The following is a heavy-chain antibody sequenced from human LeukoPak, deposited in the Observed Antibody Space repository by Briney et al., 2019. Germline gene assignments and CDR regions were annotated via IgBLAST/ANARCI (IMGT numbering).Heavy chain of an antibody. CDR2: IIPIFGTA. J-gene: IGHJ6*03. D-gene: IGHD6-6*01. Sequence: SVKVSCXASGGTFSSYAISWVRQAPGQGLEWMGGIIPIFGTANYAQKFQGRVTITADESTSTAYSELSRLRSEDTAVYYCARENRLKEYSSSSGGYYYYMDVWGKGTTVTVSS. V-gene: IGHV1-69*13. CDR1: GGTFSSYA. CDR3: ARENRLKEYSSSSGGYYYYMDV.